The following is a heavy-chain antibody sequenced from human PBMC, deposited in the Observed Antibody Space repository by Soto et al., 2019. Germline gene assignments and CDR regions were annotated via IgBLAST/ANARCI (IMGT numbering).Heavy chain of an antibody. V-gene: IGHV3-23*01. CDR2: ISGSGGST. CDR1: GSTFSSYA. J-gene: IGHJ4*02. CDR3: AKGGSNYYESSGYYLFDY. Sequence: PGGSLRLSCAASGSTFSSYAMSWVRQAPGKGLEWVSAISGSGGSTYYADSVKGRFTISRDNSKNTLYLQMSSLRAEDTAVYYCAKGGSNYYESSGYYLFDYWGQGTLVTVSS. D-gene: IGHD3-22*01.